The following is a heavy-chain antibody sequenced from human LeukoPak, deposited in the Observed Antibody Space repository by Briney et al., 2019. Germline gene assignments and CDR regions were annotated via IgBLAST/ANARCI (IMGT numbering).Heavy chain of an antibody. V-gene: IGHV3-48*03. D-gene: IGHD4-17*01. CDR3: ACPCGVTTTGYYYYGMDV. Sequence: GGSLRLSCAASGFTFSSYEMNWVRQAPGKGLEWVSYISSSGSTIYYADSVKGRFTISRDNAKNSLYLQMNSLRAEDTAVYYCACPCGVTTTGYYYYGMDVWGKGTTVTVSS. J-gene: IGHJ6*04. CDR2: ISSSGSTI. CDR1: GFTFSSYE.